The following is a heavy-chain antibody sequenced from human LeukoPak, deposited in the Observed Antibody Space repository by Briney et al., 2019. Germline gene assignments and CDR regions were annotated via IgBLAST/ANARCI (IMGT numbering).Heavy chain of an antibody. J-gene: IGHJ4*02. D-gene: IGHD2-8*01. Sequence: GRSLRLSCGASGFTFSSYSMNWVRQAPGEGLERVSYIGSSGNYIYYADSVKGRFTISRDNAQNSLYLQMNSLRGEDTAVYYSARDLSQGATTNTNGYFDYWGQGGMVTVCS. V-gene: IGHV3-21*04. CDR2: IGSSGNYI. CDR1: GFTFSSYS. CDR3: ARDLSQGATTNTNGYFDY.